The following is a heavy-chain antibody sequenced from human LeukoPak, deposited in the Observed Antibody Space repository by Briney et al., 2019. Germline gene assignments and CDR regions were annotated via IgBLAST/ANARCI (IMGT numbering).Heavy chain of an antibody. Sequence: GGSLRLSCAASGFTFSNAWMSWVRQAPGKGLEWVGRIKSKTDGGTTDYAAPVKGRFTISRDDSKNTLYLQMNSLKTEDTAVYYCTTMFTYCTNGVCYPPPHWGQGTLVTVSS. V-gene: IGHV3-15*01. CDR1: GFTFSNAW. CDR3: TTMFTYCTNGVCYPPPH. J-gene: IGHJ4*02. CDR2: IKSKTDGGTT. D-gene: IGHD2-8*01.